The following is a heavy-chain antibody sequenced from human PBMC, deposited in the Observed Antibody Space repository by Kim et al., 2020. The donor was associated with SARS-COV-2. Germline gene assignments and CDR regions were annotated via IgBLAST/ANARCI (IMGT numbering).Heavy chain of an antibody. CDR2: IYNDETT. CDR3: ARSRGGGWYLDFDY. CDR1: GFVVSSTY. J-gene: IGHJ4*02. V-gene: IGHV3-53*01. D-gene: IGHD6-19*01. Sequence: GGSLRLSCAASGFVVSSTYMTWVRQAPGKGLEWVSVIYNDETTYYADSVKGRFTMSRDNSKNTLFLQMNFLRAEDTAVYYCARSRGGGWYLDFDYCGQGTLVTVS.